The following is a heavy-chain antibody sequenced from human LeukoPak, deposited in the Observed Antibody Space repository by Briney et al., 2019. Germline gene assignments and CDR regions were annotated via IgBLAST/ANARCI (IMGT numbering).Heavy chain of an antibody. J-gene: IGHJ4*02. CDR3: ARLRRTANRRYYFDY. D-gene: IGHD1-14*01. Sequence: SETLSLTCTVSGGSISSSSYYWGWIRQPPGKGLEWIGSIYYSGSTYYNPSLKSRVTISVDTSKNQFSLKLSSVTAADTAVYYCARLRRTANRRYYFDYWGQGTLVTVSS. CDR2: IYYSGST. V-gene: IGHV4-39*01. CDR1: GGSISSSSYY.